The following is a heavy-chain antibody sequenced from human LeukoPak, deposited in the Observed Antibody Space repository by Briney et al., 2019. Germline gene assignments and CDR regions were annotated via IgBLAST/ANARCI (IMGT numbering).Heavy chain of an antibody. CDR2: IYHSGST. J-gene: IGHJ4*02. V-gene: IGHV4-4*02. D-gene: IGHD3-10*01. CDR1: GASISSGYW. CDR3: ARDDTGVIRGIRFHY. Sequence: PSETLSLTCAVSGASISSGYWWSWVRQPPGKGLEWVGEIYHSGSTNHNPSLKSRVTISVDRSKSQFSLNLSSVTAADTAVYYCARDDTGVIRGIRFHYWGQGTLVTVSS.